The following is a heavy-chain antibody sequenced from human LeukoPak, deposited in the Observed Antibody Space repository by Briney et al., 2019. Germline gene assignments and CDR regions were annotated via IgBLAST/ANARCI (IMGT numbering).Heavy chain of an antibody. V-gene: IGHV5-51*01. CDR2: IYPGDSDT. D-gene: IGHD6-19*01. J-gene: IGHJ3*02. CDR3: ARRRSGGWYFLDAFDI. CDR1: GYSFTSYW. Sequence: GESLKISCKGSGYSFTSYWIGWVRQMPGKGLEWMGIIYPGDSDTRYSPSFQGQVTISADKSISTAYLQWSSLKASDTAMYYCARRRSGGWYFLDAFDIWGQGTMVTVSS.